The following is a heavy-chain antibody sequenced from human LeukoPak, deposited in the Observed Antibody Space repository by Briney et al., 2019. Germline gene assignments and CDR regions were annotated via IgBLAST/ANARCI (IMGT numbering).Heavy chain of an antibody. CDR3: ARGGRFHVIGMIVVVTPPFDY. CDR2: INHSGST. D-gene: IGHD3-22*01. CDR1: GGSFSGYY. J-gene: IGHJ4*02. Sequence: PSETLSLTCAVYGGSFSGYYWSWIRQPPGKGLEWIGEINHSGSTNYNPSLKSRVTISVDTSKNQFSLKLSSVTAADTAVYYCARGGRFHVIGMIVVVTPPFDYRGQGTLVTVSS. V-gene: IGHV4-34*01.